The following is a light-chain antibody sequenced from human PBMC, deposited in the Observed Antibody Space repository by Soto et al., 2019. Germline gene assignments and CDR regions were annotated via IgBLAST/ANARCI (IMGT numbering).Light chain of an antibody. CDR3: QQLSNWPPLT. CDR2: DAS. CDR1: QSVSSY. Sequence: EIVLTQSPATLSLSPGERATLSCRASQSVSSYLAWYQQKPGQAPRLLIYDASNRATGIPARFSGSGSGTDFTLTINGLGSEDFAVYYCQQLSNWPPLTVGGGTKVDIK. V-gene: IGKV3-11*01. J-gene: IGKJ4*01.